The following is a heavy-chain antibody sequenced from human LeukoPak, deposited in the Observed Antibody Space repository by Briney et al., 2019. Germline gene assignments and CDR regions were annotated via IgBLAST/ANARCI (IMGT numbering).Heavy chain of an antibody. V-gene: IGHV5-51*01. Sequence: GESLKISCKGSGYSFTSYWIGWVRQMPGKGLEWLGIIYPGDSDTRYSPSFQGQVTISADKSISTAYLQWSSLKASDTAMYYCASPAIPYYYDSSGYSHSGPGTLVTVSS. J-gene: IGHJ4*02. CDR3: ASPAIPYYYDSSGYSH. CDR1: GYSFTSYW. CDR2: IYPGDSDT. D-gene: IGHD3-22*01.